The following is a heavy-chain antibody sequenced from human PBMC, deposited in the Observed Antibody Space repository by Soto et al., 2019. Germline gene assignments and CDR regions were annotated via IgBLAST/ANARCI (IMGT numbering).Heavy chain of an antibody. Sequence: TSETLSLTCTVSGGSISSYYWSWIRQPPGKGLEWIGYIYYSGSTNYNPSLKSRVTISVDTSKNQFSLKLSSVTAADTAVYYCARARTERFDPWGQGTLVTVSS. CDR3: ARARTERFDP. V-gene: IGHV4-59*01. CDR2: IYYSGST. J-gene: IGHJ5*02. CDR1: GGSISSYY.